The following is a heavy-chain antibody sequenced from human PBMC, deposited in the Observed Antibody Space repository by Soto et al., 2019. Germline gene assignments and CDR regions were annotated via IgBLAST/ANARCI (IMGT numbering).Heavy chain of an antibody. D-gene: IGHD2-15*01. V-gene: IGHV3-33*06. J-gene: IGHJ5*02. Sequence: QVQLVESGGGVVQPGRSLRLSCAASGFTFSSFAMHWVRQAPGKGLEWVAVIWYDGSNQEYADSVKGRFTISRDNSKNTLYLQMNSLRDEDTAVYHCAKAGAYCSGGSCYGHKGLDPWGQGTLVTVSS. CDR3: AKAGAYCSGGSCYGHKGLDP. CDR2: IWYDGSNQ. CDR1: GFTFSSFA.